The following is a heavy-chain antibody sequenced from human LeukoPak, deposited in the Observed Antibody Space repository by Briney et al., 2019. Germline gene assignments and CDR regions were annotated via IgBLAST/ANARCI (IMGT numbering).Heavy chain of an antibody. V-gene: IGHV3-23*01. CDR1: GFTFSSYG. J-gene: IGHJ6*03. Sequence: GGSLRLSCAASGFTFSSYGMSWVRQAPGKGLEWVSAISGSGGSTYYADSVKGRFTISRDNSKNTLYLQMNSLRAEDTAVYYCATHYGSVSYSPLYYYMDVWGKGTTVTISS. D-gene: IGHD3-10*01. CDR3: ATHYGSVSYSPLYYYMDV. CDR2: ISGSGGST.